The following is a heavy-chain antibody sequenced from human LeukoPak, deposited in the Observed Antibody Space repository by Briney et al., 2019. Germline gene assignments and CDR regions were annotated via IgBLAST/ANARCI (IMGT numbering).Heavy chain of an antibody. D-gene: IGHD3-22*01. CDR1: GFTFDDYA. CDR2: ISWNSGSI. CDR3: AKDLHYYDSSGSGFDY. J-gene: IGHJ4*02. Sequence: GRSLRLSCAASGFTFDDYAMHWVRQAPGKGLEWVSGISWNSGSIGYADSVKGRFTISRDNAKNSLYLQMNSLRAEDTALYYCAKDLHYYDSSGSGFDYWGQGTLVTVSS. V-gene: IGHV3-9*01.